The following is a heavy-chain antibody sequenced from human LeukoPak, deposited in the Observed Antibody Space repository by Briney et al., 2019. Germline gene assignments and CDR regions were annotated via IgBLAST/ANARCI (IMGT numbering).Heavy chain of an antibody. D-gene: IGHD6-19*01. J-gene: IGHJ4*02. Sequence: GGSLRLSCAASGFTFSSYGMHWVRQAPGKGLEWVAVISYDGSNKYYADSVKGRFTISRDNSKNTLYLQMNSLRAEDTAVYYCAKDRNSGSLFDYWGQGTLVTVSS. CDR3: AKDRNSGSLFDY. V-gene: IGHV3-30*18. CDR1: GFTFSSYG. CDR2: ISYDGSNK.